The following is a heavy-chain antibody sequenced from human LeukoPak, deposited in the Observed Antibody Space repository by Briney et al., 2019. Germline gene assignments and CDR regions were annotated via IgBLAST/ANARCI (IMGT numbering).Heavy chain of an antibody. CDR2: SSAYYGNT. J-gene: IGHJ5*02. D-gene: IGHD3-3*01. V-gene: IGHV1-18*01. CDR3: ARDTRPSYFDFWTAYHEGNWFDP. Sequence: ASVKVSCNASGYTFANYGISWVRQAPGQGLELMGWSSAYYGNTNYAQKFQDRVSMTKHTSTSTAYMELRSLRSDDTAVYYCARDTRPSYFDFWTAYHEGNWFDPWGQGTLVTVSS. CDR1: GYTFANYG.